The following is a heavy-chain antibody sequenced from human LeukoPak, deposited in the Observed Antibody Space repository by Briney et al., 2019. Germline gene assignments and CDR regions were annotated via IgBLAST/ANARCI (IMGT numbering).Heavy chain of an antibody. V-gene: IGHV4-59*01. D-gene: IGHD3-22*01. Sequence: PSETLSLTCTVSGGSISSYYWSWIRQPPGKGLEWIGYIYYSGSTNYNPSLKSRVTIPVDTSKNQFSLKLSSVTAADTAVYYCASAGTLYYYDSSGYYSLDYWGQGTLVTVSS. CDR3: ASAGTLYYYDSSGYYSLDY. J-gene: IGHJ4*02. CDR2: IYYSGST. CDR1: GGSISSYY.